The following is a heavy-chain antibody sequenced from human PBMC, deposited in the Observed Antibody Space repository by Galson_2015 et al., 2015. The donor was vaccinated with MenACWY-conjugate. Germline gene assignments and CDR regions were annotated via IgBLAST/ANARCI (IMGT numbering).Heavy chain of an antibody. CDR1: GFTYSSYT. D-gene: IGHD3-9*01. V-gene: IGHV3-48*04. CDR3: ARDFDWALDY. Sequence: SLRLSCAASGFTYSSYTMNWVRQAPGKGLEWVSYISSSSGTRAIYYADSVKGRFTISRDNAKNSLYLQMNSLRAEDTAVYYCARDFDWALDYWGQGALVTVSS. CDR2: ISSSSGTRAI. J-gene: IGHJ4*02.